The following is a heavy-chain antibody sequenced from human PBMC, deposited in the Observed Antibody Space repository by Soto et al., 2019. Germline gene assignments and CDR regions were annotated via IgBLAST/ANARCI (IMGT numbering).Heavy chain of an antibody. V-gene: IGHV3-49*03. CDR2: IRSKAYGGTT. CDR1: GFTFGDYA. Sequence: GGSLRLSCTASGFTFGDYAMSWFRQAPGKGLEWVGFIRSKAYGGTTEYAASVKGRFTISRDDSKSIAYLQMNSLKTEDTAVYYCTRGSSGSYSRVFQHWGQGTLVTVSS. CDR3: TRGSSGSYSRVFQH. J-gene: IGHJ1*01. D-gene: IGHD1-26*01.